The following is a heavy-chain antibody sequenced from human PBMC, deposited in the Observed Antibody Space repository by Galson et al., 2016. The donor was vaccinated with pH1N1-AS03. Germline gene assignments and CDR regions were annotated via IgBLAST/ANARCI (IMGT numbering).Heavy chain of an antibody. D-gene: IGHD6-19*01. Sequence: SETLSLTCSVSGYSITTGHYWGWIRQPPGKGLEWIGSICHGGHTEYNPSLKSRVTISEDTSKNQFSLRLSSVTAADTALYYCARSPRTIAVAGTFPSRFDPWGQGMLVTVSS. J-gene: IGHJ5*02. CDR1: GYSITTGHY. CDR3: ARSPRTIAVAGTFPSRFDP. V-gene: IGHV4-38-2*01. CDR2: ICHGGHT.